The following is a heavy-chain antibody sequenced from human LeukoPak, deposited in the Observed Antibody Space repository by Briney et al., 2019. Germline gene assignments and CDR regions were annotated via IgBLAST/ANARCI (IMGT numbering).Heavy chain of an antibody. J-gene: IGHJ4*02. D-gene: IGHD2-2*01. CDR2: ISYDGSNK. CDR1: GFTFSSYA. Sequence: PGGSLRLSCAASGFTFSSYAMHWVRQAPGKGLEGVAVISYDGSNKYYADSVKGRFTISRDNSKNTLYLQMNSLRAEDTAVYYCARGSLVVPAAKLSFDYWGQGTLVTVSS. V-gene: IGHV3-30-3*01. CDR3: ARGSLVVPAAKLSFDY.